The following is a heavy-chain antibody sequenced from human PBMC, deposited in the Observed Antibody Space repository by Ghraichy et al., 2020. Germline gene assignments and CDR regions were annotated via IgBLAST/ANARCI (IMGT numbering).Heavy chain of an antibody. CDR2: IKSETDGGTT. J-gene: IGHJ6*02. V-gene: IGHV3-15*07. CDR1: GFTFSNAW. D-gene: IGHD2-8*01. Sequence: LSLTCAASGFTFSNAWMNWVRQAPGKGLEWVGRIKSETDGGTTDYAAPVKGRFTISRDDSKKMLYLQMNSLKTEDTAVYYCTTGLVWAGMDVWGQGTTVTVSS. CDR3: TTGLVWAGMDV.